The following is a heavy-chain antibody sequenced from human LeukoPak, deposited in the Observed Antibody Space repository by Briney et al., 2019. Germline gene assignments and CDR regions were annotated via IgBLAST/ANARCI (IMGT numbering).Heavy chain of an antibody. V-gene: IGHV3-23*01. Sequence: PGGSLRLSCAASGFTFSSYGMSWVRQAPGKGLEWVSDISGSGGSTYYADSVKGRFTISRDNSKNTLYLQMNSLRAEDTAVYYCAEDTNYYDRGGAFDIWGQGTMVTVSS. J-gene: IGHJ3*02. CDR1: GFTFSSYG. CDR2: ISGSGGST. CDR3: AEDTNYYDRGGAFDI. D-gene: IGHD3-22*01.